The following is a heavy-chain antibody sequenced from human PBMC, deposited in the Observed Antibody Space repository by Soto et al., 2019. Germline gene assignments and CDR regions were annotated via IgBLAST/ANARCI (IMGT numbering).Heavy chain of an antibody. J-gene: IGHJ6*02. D-gene: IGHD3-10*01. CDR3: ARRINMLRGAYYHYDMDV. Sequence: GASLKISCKGSGYSFTSYWIGWVRQMPGKGLEWMGIIYPGDSGTRYSPSFQGQVTISADKSISTAYLQWSSLMASDTAMYYWARRINMLRGAYYHYDMDVWGQGTMVTVSS. CDR1: GYSFTSYW. CDR2: IYPGDSGT. V-gene: IGHV5-51*01.